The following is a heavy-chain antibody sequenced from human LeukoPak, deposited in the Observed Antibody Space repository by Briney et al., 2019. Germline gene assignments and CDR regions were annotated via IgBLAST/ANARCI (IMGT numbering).Heavy chain of an antibody. V-gene: IGHV5-51*01. Sequence: GESLKISCKGSGYSFTSYWIGWVRQMPGKGLEWMGIIYPGDSDTRYSPSFQGQVTISADKSISTAYLQWSSLKASDTAMYYCARLDLGIAAAGPPGYWGQGTLVTVSS. CDR2: IYPGDSDT. D-gene: IGHD6-13*01. CDR3: ARLDLGIAAAGPPGY. J-gene: IGHJ4*02. CDR1: GYSFTSYW.